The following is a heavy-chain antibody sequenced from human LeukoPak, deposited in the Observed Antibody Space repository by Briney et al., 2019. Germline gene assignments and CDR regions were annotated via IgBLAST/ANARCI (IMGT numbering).Heavy chain of an antibody. Sequence: GGSLRLSCAASGFTFNNAWMTWVRQAPGKGLEWVGHIKSRTDGGTAEYAAPVKGRSTISRDDSKNTLYLQMNSLKTEDTAVYYCSTRYYDTSGDTRGIWGQGTMVTVSS. J-gene: IGHJ3*02. CDR2: IKSRTDGGTA. CDR3: STRYYDTSGDTRGI. V-gene: IGHV3-15*01. D-gene: IGHD3-22*01. CDR1: GFTFNNAW.